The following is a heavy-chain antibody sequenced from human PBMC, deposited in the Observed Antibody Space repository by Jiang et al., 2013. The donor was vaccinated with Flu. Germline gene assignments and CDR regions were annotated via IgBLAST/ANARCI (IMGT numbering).Heavy chain of an antibody. CDR1: GGSISNYY. V-gene: IGHV4-59*01. D-gene: IGHD3-9*01. Sequence: GPGLVKPSETLSLTYTVSGGSISNYYWSWIRQPPGKGLEWIGYIYYSVTTNYNPSLKSRVTISLGTSKNQFSLKLSSVTAADAAMYYCAREYYDFLTGYWWFDPWGQGTLVTVSS. CDR2: IYYSVTT. CDR3: AREYYDFLTGYWWFDP. J-gene: IGHJ5*02.